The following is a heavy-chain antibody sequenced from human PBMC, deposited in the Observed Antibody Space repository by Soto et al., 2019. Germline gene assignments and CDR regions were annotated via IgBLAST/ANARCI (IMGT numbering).Heavy chain of an antibody. Sequence: QVQLVQSGAEVKKPGSSVKVSCKASGGTFSSYAISWVRQAPGQGLEWMGGNIPIFGTANYAQKFQGRVTITADESTSTAYMELSSLRSEDTVVYYCARVRGDYDFWSGWTFDIWGQGTMVTVSS. CDR1: GGTFSSYA. CDR3: ARVRGDYDFWSGWTFDI. V-gene: IGHV1-69*01. D-gene: IGHD3-3*01. J-gene: IGHJ3*02. CDR2: NIPIFGTA.